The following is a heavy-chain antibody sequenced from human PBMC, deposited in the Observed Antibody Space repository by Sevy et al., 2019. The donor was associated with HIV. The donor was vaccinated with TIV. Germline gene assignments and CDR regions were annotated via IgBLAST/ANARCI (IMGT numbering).Heavy chain of an antibody. D-gene: IGHD3-22*01. Sequence: GGSLRLSCAASGFTFSSYSMNWVRQAPGKGLEWVSSISSSSSYIYYADSVKGRFTISRDNAKNSLYLQMNSLRAEDTAVDYWARDTAYYYDSSGYYDYYYYYGMDVWGQGTTVTVSS. CDR1: GFTFSSYS. V-gene: IGHV3-21*01. J-gene: IGHJ6*02. CDR3: ARDTAYYYDSSGYYDYYYYYGMDV. CDR2: ISSSSSYI.